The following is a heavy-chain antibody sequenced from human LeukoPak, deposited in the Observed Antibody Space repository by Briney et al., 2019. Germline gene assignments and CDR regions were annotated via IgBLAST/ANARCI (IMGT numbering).Heavy chain of an antibody. Sequence: PGGSLRLSCAASGFTFSSYWMSWVRRAPGKGLEGVANIKQDGSEKYYVDSVKGRFTISRDNAKNSLYLQMNSLRAEDTAVYYCARDMLGYGSGTMDVWGQGTTVTVSS. CDR1: GFTFSSYW. V-gene: IGHV3-7*01. J-gene: IGHJ6*02. CDR2: IKQDGSEK. D-gene: IGHD3-10*01. CDR3: ARDMLGYGSGTMDV.